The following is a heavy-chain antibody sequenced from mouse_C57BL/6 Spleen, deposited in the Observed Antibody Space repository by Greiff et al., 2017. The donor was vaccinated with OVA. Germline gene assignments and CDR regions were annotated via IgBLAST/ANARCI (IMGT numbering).Heavy chain of an antibody. D-gene: IGHD1-1*01. CDR1: GFSLTSYS. CDR2: IWPGGGA. Sequence: VHLLQSGPGLVAPSQSLSISCTASGFSLTSYSISWVRQPPGKGLEWLGVIWPGGGANYNSALNSRLSISKDNSKNQVFSKMNSQHTDDTARYYGARKATTAVGDFDVWGTGTTVTVSS. V-gene: IGHV2-9-1*01. CDR3: ARKATTAVGDFDV. J-gene: IGHJ1*03.